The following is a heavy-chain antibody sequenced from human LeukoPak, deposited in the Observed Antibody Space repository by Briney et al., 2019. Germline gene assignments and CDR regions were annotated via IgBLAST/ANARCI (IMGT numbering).Heavy chain of an antibody. Sequence: PSQTLSLTCTVSGGSISSGDYYWSWIRQPPGKGLEWIGYIYYSGSTYYNPSLKSRVTISVDTSKNQFSLKLSSVTAADTAVYYCARGFGIVVVPAAIRRNWFDPWGQGALVTVSS. CDR1: GGSISSGDYY. CDR2: IYYSGST. CDR3: ARGFGIVVVPAAIRRNWFDP. V-gene: IGHV4-30-4*01. D-gene: IGHD2-2*01. J-gene: IGHJ5*02.